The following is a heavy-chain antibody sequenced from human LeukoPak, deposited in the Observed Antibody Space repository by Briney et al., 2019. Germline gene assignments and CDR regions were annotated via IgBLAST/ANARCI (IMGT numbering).Heavy chain of an antibody. J-gene: IGHJ4*02. CDR3: ARDPVEWEQLLDY. CDR2: IYGDGSFT. CDR1: GFTFSNFW. V-gene: IGHV3-74*01. Sequence: TGGSLRLSCAASGFTFSNFWMHWVRQAPGKGLVWVALIYGDGSFTRYADSVKGRFTISRDNARNSVYLQMNSLRVEDTAVYYCARDPVEWEQLLDYWGQGTLVTVSS. D-gene: IGHD1-26*01.